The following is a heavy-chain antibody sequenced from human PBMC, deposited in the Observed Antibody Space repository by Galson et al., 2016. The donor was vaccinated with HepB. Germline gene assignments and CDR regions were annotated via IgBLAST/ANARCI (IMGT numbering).Heavy chain of an antibody. V-gene: IGHV5-51*01. J-gene: IGHJ2*01. CDR2: IYAGDSDT. D-gene: IGHD2-15*01. Sequence: QSGAEVKKPGESLKISCEGSGFSLSTYWIGWVRQMPGKGLEWMGTIYAGDSDTRYSPPFQGQVTISVDKSINTAYLQWSRLEASDTAMYYCARGLVFVSNWYYDLWGRGTLVTVSS. CDR1: GFSLSTYW. CDR3: ARGLVFVSNWYYDL.